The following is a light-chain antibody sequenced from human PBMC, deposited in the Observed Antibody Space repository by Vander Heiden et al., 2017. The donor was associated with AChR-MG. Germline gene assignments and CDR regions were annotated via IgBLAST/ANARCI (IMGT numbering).Light chain of an antibody. CDR3: AAWDDSLNGWV. J-gene: IGLJ3*02. Sequence: QSALTQPPSASGTPGQRVPIPGSGSSSNIGSNTVNWYQQHPGTAPKLLIYSNNQRPSGVPDRFSGSKSGTSASLAISGLQSEDEADYYCAAWDDSLNGWVFGGGTKLTVL. V-gene: IGLV1-44*01. CDR2: SNN. CDR1: SSNIGSNT.